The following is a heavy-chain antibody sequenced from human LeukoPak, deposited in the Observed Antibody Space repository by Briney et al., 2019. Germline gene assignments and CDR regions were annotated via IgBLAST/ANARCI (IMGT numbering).Heavy chain of an antibody. Sequence: GGSLRLSCVASGFTFSSYAMSWVGQAPGKGLEWVSAISGSGGSTYYADSVKGRFTISRDNSKNTLYLQMNSLRAEDTAVYYCARDPNQLYYFDYWGQGTLVTVSS. CDR2: ISGSGGST. J-gene: IGHJ4*02. CDR1: GFTFSSYA. V-gene: IGHV3-23*01. D-gene: IGHD5-24*01. CDR3: ARDPNQLYYFDY.